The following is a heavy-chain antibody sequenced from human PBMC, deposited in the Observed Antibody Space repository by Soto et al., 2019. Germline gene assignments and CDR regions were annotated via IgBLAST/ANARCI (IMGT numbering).Heavy chain of an antibody. V-gene: IGHV1-18*01. D-gene: IGHD6-19*01. CDR1: VYTLTSYG. CDR2: ISAYNGNT. J-gene: IGHJ5*02. Sequence: AASVKVSCTASVYTLTSYGISWVRQATRQGLEWMGWISAYNGNTNYAQKLQGRVTMTTDTSTSTAYMELRSLKASDTAMYYCARGEVIAVAGIPQHNWFDPWGQGTLVTVSS. CDR3: ARGEVIAVAGIPQHNWFDP.